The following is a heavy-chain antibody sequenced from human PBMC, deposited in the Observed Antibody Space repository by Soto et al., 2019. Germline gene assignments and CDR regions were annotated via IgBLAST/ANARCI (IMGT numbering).Heavy chain of an antibody. CDR2: IYHSGST. D-gene: IGHD3-10*01. J-gene: IGHJ5*02. CDR1: GGSISSGGYS. CDR3: ARGRYGSGSYYNWFDP. V-gene: IGHV4-30-2*01. Sequence: QLQLQESGSGLVKPSQTLSLTCAVSGGSISSGGYSWSWIRQPPGKGLEWIGYIYHSGSTYYNPSLKSRVTISVDRSKNQFSLKLSSVTAADTAVYYCARGRYGSGSYYNWFDPWGQGTLVTVSS.